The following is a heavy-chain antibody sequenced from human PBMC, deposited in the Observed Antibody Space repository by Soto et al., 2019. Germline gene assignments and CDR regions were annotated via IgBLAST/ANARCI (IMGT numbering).Heavy chain of an antibody. J-gene: IGHJ5*02. CDR3: ARSVFP. V-gene: IGHV5-51*01. Sequence: PGESLKISCKGFGYSFTTYLIAWVRQMPGKGLEWMGIIYPGDSRTRYSPSSQGQVTISADKSISTAYLQWSSLKASDTAVYYCARSVFPWGQGTLVTVSS. CDR1: GYSFTTYL. CDR2: IYPGDSRT.